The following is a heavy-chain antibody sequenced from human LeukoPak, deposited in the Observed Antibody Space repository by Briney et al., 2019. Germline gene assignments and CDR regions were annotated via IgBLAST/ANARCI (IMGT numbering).Heavy chain of an antibody. Sequence: KSSETLSLTCTVSGGSISSSSYYWGWIRQPPGKGLEWIGSIYYSGGTYYNPSLKSRVTISVDTSKNYFFLKLTSVTAADTAVYFCARLKYSSGWAGAFDIWGQGTMVTVSS. J-gene: IGHJ3*02. V-gene: IGHV4-39*02. CDR3: ARLKYSSGWAGAFDI. CDR2: IYYSGGT. D-gene: IGHD6-19*01. CDR1: GGSISSSSYY.